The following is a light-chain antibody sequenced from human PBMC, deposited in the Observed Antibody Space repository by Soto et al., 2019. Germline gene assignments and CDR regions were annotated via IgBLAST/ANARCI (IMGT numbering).Light chain of an antibody. CDR2: DAS. J-gene: IGKJ5*01. Sequence: EIVLTQSPATLSLSPGERATLSCRASQSVNSNLAWYQQTPGQAPRLLIYDASNRATGIPARFSGSGSGTDFTLTISSLEPEDFAAYYCQQRDNWPPITFGQGTRLEIK. CDR3: QQRDNWPPIT. CDR1: QSVNSN. V-gene: IGKV3-11*01.